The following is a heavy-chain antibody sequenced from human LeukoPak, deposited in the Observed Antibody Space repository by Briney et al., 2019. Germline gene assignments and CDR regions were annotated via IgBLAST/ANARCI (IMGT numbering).Heavy chain of an antibody. CDR2: IVPVIEIA. D-gene: IGHD3-3*01. CDR3: ARHSSRGQYYAFDF. J-gene: IGHJ4*02. V-gene: IGHV1-69*02. Sequence: SVKLSCKASGGTLITHIISWVRQAPGRGLEWMGRIVPVIEIANYAQKFQGRVTITADKSTNTAYMEMNNLRFEDTAVYYCARHSSRGQYYAFDFWGQGALVTVSP. CDR1: GGTLITHI.